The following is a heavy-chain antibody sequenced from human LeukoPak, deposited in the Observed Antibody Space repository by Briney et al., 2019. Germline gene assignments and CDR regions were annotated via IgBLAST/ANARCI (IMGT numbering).Heavy chain of an antibody. J-gene: IGHJ3*02. CDR3: AREAIQSNYYDSSGYFVGAFDI. CDR1: GATFSSYA. V-gene: IGHV1-69*01. CDR2: IIPIFGTA. D-gene: IGHD3-22*01. Sequence: SSVKVSCKASGATFSSYAISWVRQAPGQGLEWMGGIIPIFGTANYAQKFQGRVTITADESTSTAYMELSSLRSEDTAVYYCAREAIQSNYYDSSGYFVGAFDIWGQGTMVTVSS.